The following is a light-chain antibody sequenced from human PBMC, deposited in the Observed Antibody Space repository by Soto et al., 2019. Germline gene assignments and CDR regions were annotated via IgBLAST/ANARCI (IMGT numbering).Light chain of an antibody. CDR2: AAS. CDR1: QSISSY. V-gene: IGKV1-39*01. CDR3: QQSYSTPRT. Sequence: DIQMTQSPSALSASVGDRVTITCGASQSISSYLNWYQQKPGKAPKLLIYAASSLQSGVPSRFSGSGSGTDFTLTISSLQPEDFATYYCQQSYSTPRTFCQGTKVDNK. J-gene: IGKJ1*01.